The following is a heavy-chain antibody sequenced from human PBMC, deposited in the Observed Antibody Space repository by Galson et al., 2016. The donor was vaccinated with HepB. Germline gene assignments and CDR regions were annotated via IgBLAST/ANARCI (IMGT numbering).Heavy chain of an antibody. D-gene: IGHD6-19*01. V-gene: IGHV3-7*01. CDR1: GFAFNTYA. CDR3: ARDRTTGDSSAWYDALDY. J-gene: IGHJ4*02. CDR2: INRDGSVR. Sequence: SLRLSCAASGFAFNTYAMNWVRQAPGKGLEWVANINRDGSVRHYVDSVEGRFTISRDNAKNSLFLQMNSLRVEDTAVYYCARDRTTGDSSAWYDALDYWGQGTPVTISS.